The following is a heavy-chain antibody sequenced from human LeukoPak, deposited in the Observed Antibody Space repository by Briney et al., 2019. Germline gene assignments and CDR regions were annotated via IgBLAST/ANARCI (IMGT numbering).Heavy chain of an antibody. CDR1: GFTFSSYG. CDR2: ISYDGSNK. CDR3: ARYDSSSYSYFDY. V-gene: IGHV3-30*03. Sequence: PGGSLRLSCAASGFTFSSYGMHWVRQAPGKGLEWVAVISYDGSNKYYADSVKGRFTISRDNAKNSLYLQMNSLRAEDTAVYYCARYDSSSYSYFDYWGQGTLVTVSS. J-gene: IGHJ4*02. D-gene: IGHD6-6*01.